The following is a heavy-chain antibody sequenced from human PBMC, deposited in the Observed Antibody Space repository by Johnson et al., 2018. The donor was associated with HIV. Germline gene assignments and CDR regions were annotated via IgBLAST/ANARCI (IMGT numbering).Heavy chain of an antibody. CDR2: INWNGDNT. J-gene: IGHJ3*02. D-gene: IGHD1-26*01. CDR3: ARSGGAVGVNGFDI. CDR1: GFTFDDYD. Sequence: VQLVESGGGVVRPGGSLRLSCAASGFTFDDYDMNWVRQAPGKGLEWGSGINWNGDNTGYGDSVKGRFTTFRDNAKNSLYLKMNSLRGEDTAFYYCARSGGAVGVNGFDIWGQGTMVTVSS. V-gene: IGHV3-20*04.